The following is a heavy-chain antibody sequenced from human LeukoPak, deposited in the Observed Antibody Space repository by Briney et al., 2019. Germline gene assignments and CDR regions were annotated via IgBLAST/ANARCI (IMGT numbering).Heavy chain of an antibody. CDR2: ISGAGTSI. CDR3: AKCLRQCDGGGCYSFQNYFDQ. CDR1: GFTFSSYA. J-gene: IGHJ4*02. V-gene: IGHV3-23*01. Sequence: PGGSLRLSCAASGFTFSSYAMTWVRQAPGKGLEWVSAISGAGTSIYYADSVKGRFTISRDNSKNTLYLQMGSLRAEDTALYYCAKCLRQCDGGGCYSFQNYFDQWGQGTLVTVSS. D-gene: IGHD2-21*02.